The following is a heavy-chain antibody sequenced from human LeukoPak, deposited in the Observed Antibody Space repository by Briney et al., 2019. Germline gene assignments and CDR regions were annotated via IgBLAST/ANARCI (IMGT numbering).Heavy chain of an antibody. V-gene: IGHV4-4*07. CDR3: ARAGCGGDCYLRMGYAFDM. CDR1: GGSISSYY. CDR2: IYTSGST. Sequence: PSESLSLTCTVSGGSISSYYWSWIRQPAGKGLEWIGRIYTSGSTNNNPSLKSRVTMSVDTSKNQLSLKLSSVTAADTAVYYCARAGCGGDCYLRMGYAFDMWGQGTMVTVSS. J-gene: IGHJ3*02. D-gene: IGHD2-21*01.